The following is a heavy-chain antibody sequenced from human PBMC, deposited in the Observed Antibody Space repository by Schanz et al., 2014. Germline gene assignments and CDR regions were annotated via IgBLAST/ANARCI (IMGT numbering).Heavy chain of an antibody. CDR1: GFTFSSYA. D-gene: IGHD2-15*01. J-gene: IGHJ6*02. CDR3: AKARRKSNCSGGRCFHYSYYGMDV. V-gene: IGHV3-23*01. Sequence: EGQLLESGGGLIQPGGSLRLSCAASGFTFSSYAMSWVRQAPGKGLEWVSTISASGRSTYYAGSVKVRFTISRDNYKNILYLQMNSLRAEDTAVYYCAKARRKSNCSGGRCFHYSYYGMDVWGQGTTVTVSS. CDR2: ISASGRST.